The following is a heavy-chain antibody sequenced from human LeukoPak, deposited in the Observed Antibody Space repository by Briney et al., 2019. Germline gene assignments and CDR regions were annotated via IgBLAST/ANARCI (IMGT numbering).Heavy chain of an antibody. Sequence: GGSLRLSCVASGFIFSYYAMSWVRQAPGSGPEWVSTISGSDGSTYYADSVKGRFTISRDNSKNTLYLQMNSLRAEDTAVYYCTKEVVEAAQGYFSSAMDVWAKGPRSPSP. V-gene: IGHV3-23*01. CDR2: ISGSDGST. CDR1: GFIFSYYA. J-gene: IGHJ6*02. CDR3: TKEVVEAAQGYFSSAMDV. D-gene: IGHD2-2*01.